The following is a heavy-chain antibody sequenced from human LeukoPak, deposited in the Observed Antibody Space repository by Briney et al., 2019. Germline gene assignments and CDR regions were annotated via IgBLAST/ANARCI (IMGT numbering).Heavy chain of an antibody. D-gene: IGHD3-10*01. CDR3: ASLSRAG. J-gene: IGHJ4*02. Sequence: GGSLRLSCAASGFTVSSIYMSWVRQAPGKGLEWVSVIYSGGSTYYAESVKGRFTISRDNSKNTLYLQMNSLRAEDTAVYYSASLSRAGWGQGTLVTVSS. CDR1: GFTVSSIY. CDR2: IYSGGST. V-gene: IGHV3-66*01.